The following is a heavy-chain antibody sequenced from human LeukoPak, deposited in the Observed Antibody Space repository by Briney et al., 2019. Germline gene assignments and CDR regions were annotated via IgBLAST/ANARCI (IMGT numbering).Heavy chain of an antibody. Sequence: GGSLRLSCAASGFTFDDYAMHWVRQAPGKGLEWVSGISWNSGSIGYADSVKGRFTISRDNAKNSLYLQMNSLRAEDTALYYCAKGPEGDAFDIWGQGTMVTVSS. V-gene: IGHV3-9*01. CDR2: ISWNSGSI. J-gene: IGHJ3*02. CDR1: GFTFDDYA. CDR3: AKGPEGDAFDI.